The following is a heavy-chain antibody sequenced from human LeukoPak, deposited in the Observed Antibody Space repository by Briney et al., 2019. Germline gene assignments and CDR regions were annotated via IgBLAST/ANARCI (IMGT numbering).Heavy chain of an antibody. Sequence: SETLSLTCTVSGGSISSYYWSWIRQPPGKGLEWIGYIYYSGSTNYNPSLKSRVTISVDTSKNQFSLKLSSVTAADTAVYYCASADILTGYSLTDYYFDYWGQGTLVTVSS. J-gene: IGHJ4*02. CDR3: ASADILTGYSLTDYYFDY. CDR2: IYYSGST. CDR1: GGSISSYY. D-gene: IGHD3-9*01. V-gene: IGHV4-59*01.